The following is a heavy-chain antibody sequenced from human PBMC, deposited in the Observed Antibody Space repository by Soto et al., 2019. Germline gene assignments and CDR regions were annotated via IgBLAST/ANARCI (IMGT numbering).Heavy chain of an antibody. D-gene: IGHD3-22*01. CDR2: INWNGGST. V-gene: IGHV3-20*04. CDR3: ARSGRRITMIVGAFNI. J-gene: IGHJ3*02. Sequence: GGSLRLSCAASGFTFDDYGMSWVRQAPGKGLEWVSGINWNGGSTGYADSVKGRFTISRDNAKNSLYLQMNSLRAEDTALYYCARSGRRITMIVGAFNIWGQGTMVTVSS. CDR1: GFTFDDYG.